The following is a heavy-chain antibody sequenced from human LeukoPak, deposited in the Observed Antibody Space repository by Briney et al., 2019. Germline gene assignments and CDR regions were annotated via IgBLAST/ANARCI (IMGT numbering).Heavy chain of an antibody. CDR2: INPSGGST. Sequence: GASVKVSCKASGYTFTSYYMHWVRQAPGQGLEWMGIINPSGGSTSYAQKFQGRVTMTRDTSTSTVYMELSSLRPEDTAVYYCARDRDILTGYPDWYFDLWGRGTLVTVSS. CDR3: ARDRDILTGYPDWYFDL. J-gene: IGHJ2*01. D-gene: IGHD3-9*01. V-gene: IGHV1-46*01. CDR1: GYTFTSYY.